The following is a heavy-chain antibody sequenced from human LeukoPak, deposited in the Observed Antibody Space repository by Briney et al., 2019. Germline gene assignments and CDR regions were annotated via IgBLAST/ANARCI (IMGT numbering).Heavy chain of an antibody. V-gene: IGHV3-30*04. J-gene: IGHJ4*02. CDR2: ISYDGSNK. CDR3: ARDPDFY. Sequence: GGSLRLSCEASGFTFSSYAMNWVRQAPGKGLEWVAVISYDGSNKYYADSVKGRFTISRDNSKNTLYLQMNSLRAEDTAVYYCARDPDFYWGQGTLVTVSS. CDR1: GFTFSSYA.